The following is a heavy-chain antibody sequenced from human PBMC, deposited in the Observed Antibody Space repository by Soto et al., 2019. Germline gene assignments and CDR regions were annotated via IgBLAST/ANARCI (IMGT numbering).Heavy chain of an antibody. V-gene: IGHV3-23*01. CDR3: ARENYYDSRTLNLI. J-gene: IGHJ3*02. CDR1: GFTFSSYA. CDR2: ISGSGGST. D-gene: IGHD3-22*01. Sequence: PGGSLRLSCAASGFTFSSYAMSWVRQAPGKGLEWVSAISGSGGSTYYADSVKGRFTISRDNSKNTLYLQMNSLRAEDTAVYYWARENYYDSRTLNLIWGQGTMVTVAS.